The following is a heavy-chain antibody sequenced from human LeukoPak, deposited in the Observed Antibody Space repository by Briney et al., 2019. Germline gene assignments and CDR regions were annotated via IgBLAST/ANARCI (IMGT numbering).Heavy chain of an antibody. CDR1: GFTFSSYA. CDR2: ISSSSSTI. V-gene: IGHV3-48*04. Sequence: GGSLRLSCAASGFTFSSYAMSWVRQAPGKGLEWVSYISSSSSTIYYADSVKGRFTISRDNAKNSLYLQMNSLRAEDTAVYYCARDSYYYGSGSYYNVLDYWGQGTLVTVSS. J-gene: IGHJ4*02. CDR3: ARDSYYYGSGSYYNVLDY. D-gene: IGHD3-10*01.